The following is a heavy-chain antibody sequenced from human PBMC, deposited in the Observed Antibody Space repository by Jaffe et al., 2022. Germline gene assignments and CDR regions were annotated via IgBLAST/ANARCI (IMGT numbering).Heavy chain of an antibody. CDR2: ISGSGGST. J-gene: IGHJ4*02. D-gene: IGHD2-15*01. V-gene: IGHV3-23*01. CDR1: GFTFSSYA. Sequence: EVQLLESGGGLVQPGGSLRLSCAASGFTFSSYAMSWVRQAPGKGLEWVSAISGSGGSTYYADSVKGRFTISRDNSKNTLYLQMNSLRAEDTAVYYCAKVDPGGLVVVVAATIDYWGQGTLVTVSS. CDR3: AKVDPGGLVVVVAATIDY.